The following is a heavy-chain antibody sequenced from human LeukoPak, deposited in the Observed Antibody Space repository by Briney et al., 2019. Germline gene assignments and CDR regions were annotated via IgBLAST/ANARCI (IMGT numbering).Heavy chain of an antibody. D-gene: IGHD3-22*01. J-gene: IGHJ3*02. V-gene: IGHV4-4*07. CDR2: IYTSGST. Sequence: PSETLSLTCTVSGGSISSYYWSWIRQPAGKGLEWIGRIYTSGSTNYNPSLKSRVTMSVDTSKNQFSLKLSSVTAADTAVYYCARVGYDSSGYHYYAFDIWGQGTMVTVSS. CDR3: ARVGYDSSGYHYYAFDI. CDR1: GGSISSYY.